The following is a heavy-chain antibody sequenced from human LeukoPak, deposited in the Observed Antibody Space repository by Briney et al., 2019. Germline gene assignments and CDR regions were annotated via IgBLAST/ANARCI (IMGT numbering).Heavy chain of an antibody. CDR2: INTNTGNP. D-gene: IGHD2-2*01. Sequence: ASVKVSCKASGYTFTSCAINWVRQAPGQGLEWMGWINTNTGNPTYAQGFTGRFVFSLDTSVSTAYLQISSLKAEDTAVYYCARTAGAYCSSTSCYEEAFDIWGQGTMVTVSS. CDR1: GYTFTSCA. CDR3: ARTAGAYCSSTSCYEEAFDI. V-gene: IGHV7-4-1*02. J-gene: IGHJ3*02.